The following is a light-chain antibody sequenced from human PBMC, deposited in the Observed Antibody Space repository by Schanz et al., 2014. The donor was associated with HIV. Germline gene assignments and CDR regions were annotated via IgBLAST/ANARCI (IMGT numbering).Light chain of an antibody. J-gene: IGKJ2*01. CDR3: QQLNSFPYT. Sequence: LTQSPSSLSASVGDRVTITCRASQGISSYLAWYQQKPGKAPKLLIYAASTLHTGVPLRFSGSGSGTDFTLTINGLQPDDFATYYCQQLNSFPYTFGQGTMLEI. CDR2: AAS. CDR1: QGISSY. V-gene: IGKV1-9*01.